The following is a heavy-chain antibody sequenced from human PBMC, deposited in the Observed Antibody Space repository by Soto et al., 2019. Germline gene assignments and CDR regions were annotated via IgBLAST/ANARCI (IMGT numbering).Heavy chain of an antibody. J-gene: IGHJ6*02. CDR2: ISSSSSYI. CDR1: GFTFSSYS. CDR3: ARDRGTEGSYYYYGMDV. V-gene: IGHV3-21*01. Sequence: PGGSLRLPCAASGFTFSSYSMNWVRQAPGKGLEWVSSISSSSSYIYYADSVKGRFTISRDNAKNSLYLQMNSLRAEDTAVYYCARDRGTEGSYYYYGMDVWGQGTTVTVSS. D-gene: IGHD1-1*01.